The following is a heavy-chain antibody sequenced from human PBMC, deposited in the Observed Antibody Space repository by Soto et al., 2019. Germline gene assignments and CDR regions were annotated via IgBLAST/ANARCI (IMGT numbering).Heavy chain of an antibody. CDR1: GFDFYSYG. V-gene: IGHV3-33*01. CDR2: IWYDGSEK. D-gene: IGHD6-13*01. J-gene: IGHJ4*02. Sequence: PGGSLRLSCEASGFDFYSYGMHWFRQAPGKGLEWVAVIWYDGSEKYYADSVKGRFTISRDNSKNTLYLQMSSLRVEDTAVYYCVRQAGEDYWGQGTLVTVSS. CDR3: VRQAGEDY.